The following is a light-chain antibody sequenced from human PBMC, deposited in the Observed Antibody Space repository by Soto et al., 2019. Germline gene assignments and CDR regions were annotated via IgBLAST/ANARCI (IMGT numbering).Light chain of an antibody. CDR1: QSVSSY. CDR2: DAS. Sequence: EIVLTQSPATLSLSPGERATLSCRASQSVSSYLAWYQQKPGQAPRLLIYDASNRATGIPARFSGSGSGTDFTLTISSLEPEDFAVYYCQQYHNSPFTFGGGTKVEIK. CDR3: QQYHNSPFT. J-gene: IGKJ4*01. V-gene: IGKV3-11*01.